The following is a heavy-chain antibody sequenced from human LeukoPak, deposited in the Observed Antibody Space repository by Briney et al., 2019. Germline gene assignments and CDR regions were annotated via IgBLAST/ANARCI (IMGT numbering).Heavy chain of an antibody. Sequence: GASVKVSCKASGYTFTSYDINWVRQATGQGLEWMGWMNPNSGNTGYAQRFQGRVTMTRNTAISTAYMELSSLTSEDTAVYYCARLFSGTTGIDGYDIWGQGTMLTVSS. V-gene: IGHV1-8*01. J-gene: IGHJ3*02. CDR2: MNPNSGNT. CDR3: ARLFSGTTGIDGYDI. D-gene: IGHD1-7*01. CDR1: GYTFTSYD.